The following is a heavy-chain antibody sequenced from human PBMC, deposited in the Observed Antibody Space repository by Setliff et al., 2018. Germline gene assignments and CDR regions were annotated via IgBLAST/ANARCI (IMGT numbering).Heavy chain of an antibody. J-gene: IGHJ6*02. Sequence: GGSLRLSCAASGFIFDDYGMGWVRQAPGKGLEWVSVIYSGDSGGSTNYADSVKGRFTISRDNAKNTLYLQMNSLRAEDTAVYYCVRDWYGIDVWGQGTTVTVSS. CDR3: VRDWYGIDV. V-gene: IGHV3-20*04. CDR2: IYSGDSGGST. CDR1: GFIFDDYG.